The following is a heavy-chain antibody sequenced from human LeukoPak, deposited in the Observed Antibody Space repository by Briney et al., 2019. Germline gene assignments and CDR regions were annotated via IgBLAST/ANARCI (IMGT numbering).Heavy chain of an antibody. D-gene: IGHD3-3*01. V-gene: IGHV3-23*01. CDR3: AKVYDFWSGYYKAYYYYMDV. CDR2: ISGSGGST. CDR1: GFTFSSYA. J-gene: IGHJ6*03. Sequence: GGSLRLSCAASGFTFSSYAMSWVRQAPGKGLEWVSAISGSGGSTYYADSVKGRFTISRDNSKNTLYLQMNSLRAEDTAVYYCAKVYDFWSGYYKAYYYYMDVWGKGTTVTVSS.